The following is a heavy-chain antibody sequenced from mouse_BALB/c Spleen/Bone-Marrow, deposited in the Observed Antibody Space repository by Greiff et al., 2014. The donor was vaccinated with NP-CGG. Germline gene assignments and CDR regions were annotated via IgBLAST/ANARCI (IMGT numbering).Heavy chain of an antibody. Sequence: EVQRVEFGGGLVQPGGSLKLSCAASGFTFSSYGMSWVRQTPDKRLELVATINSNGGSTYYPDSVKGRFTISRDNAKNTLYLQMSSLRSEDTAMYYCARVWYFDYWGQGTSLTVSS. CDR2: INSNGGST. V-gene: IGHV5-6-3*01. CDR3: ARVWYFDY. J-gene: IGHJ2*03. CDR1: GFTFSSYG.